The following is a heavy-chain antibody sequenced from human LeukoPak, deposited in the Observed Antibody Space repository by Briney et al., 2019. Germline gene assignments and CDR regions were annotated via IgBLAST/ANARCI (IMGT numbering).Heavy chain of an antibody. CDR3: ARDDSGPDY. J-gene: IGHJ4*02. CDR1: GFTFSSHW. Sequence: PGGSLRLSCATSGFTFSSHWMSWVRQAPGKGLEWVANIKQDGSEKYYVDSVKGRFTIFRDNAKNSLCLQMNSLRAEDTAVYYCARDDSGPDYWGQGTLVTVSS. D-gene: IGHD1-26*01. V-gene: IGHV3-7*03. CDR2: IKQDGSEK.